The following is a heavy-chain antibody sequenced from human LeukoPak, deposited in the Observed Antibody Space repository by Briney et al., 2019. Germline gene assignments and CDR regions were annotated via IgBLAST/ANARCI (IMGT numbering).Heavy chain of an antibody. J-gene: IGHJ6*02. D-gene: IGHD6-19*01. CDR2: IKRDGSEK. CDR1: GFTFNSYW. CDR3: AREADSSGWYLPYYYYYGMDV. Sequence: GGSLRLSCAASGFTFNSYWMNWVRQAPGKGLEWVANIKRDGSEKYYVDSVKGRFTISRDNAKNSLDLQMNSLRAEDTAVYYCAREADSSGWYLPYYYYYGMDVWGQGTTVTVSS. V-gene: IGHV3-7*01.